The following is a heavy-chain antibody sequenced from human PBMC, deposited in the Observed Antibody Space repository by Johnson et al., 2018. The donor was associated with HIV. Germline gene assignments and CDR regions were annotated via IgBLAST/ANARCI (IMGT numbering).Heavy chain of an antibody. CDR3: TEYNFWTKRAFDI. V-gene: IGHV3-15*01. Sequence: VQLVESGGGLVKPGGSLRLSCAASGFTFSNAWMSWVRQAPGKGLEWVGRIKSKTEGGTTDYAAPVKGRFTISRDDSKNTLYLQMNSLKIEDTAVYYCTEYNFWTKRAFDIWGQGTMVTVSS. CDR2: IKSKTEGGTT. J-gene: IGHJ3*02. CDR1: GFTFSNAW. D-gene: IGHD3/OR15-3a*01.